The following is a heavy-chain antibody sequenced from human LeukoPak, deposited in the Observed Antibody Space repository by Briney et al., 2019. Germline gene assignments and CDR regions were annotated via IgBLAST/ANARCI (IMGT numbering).Heavy chain of an antibody. J-gene: IGHJ4*02. V-gene: IGHV3-13*01. D-gene: IGHD1/OR15-1a*01. Sequence: GGTLRLSCAASGFTFSRYDMHWVRQATGKGLEWVSAIGTGGDTYYPASVKGRFTISRENAKISLYLQMNSLRVEDTAVYYCVRQGTPHGNFDYWGQGTLVTVSS. CDR1: GFTFSRYD. CDR2: IGTGGDT. CDR3: VRQGTPHGNFDY.